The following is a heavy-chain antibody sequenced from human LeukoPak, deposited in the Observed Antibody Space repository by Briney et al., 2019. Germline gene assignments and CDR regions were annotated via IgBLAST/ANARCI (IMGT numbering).Heavy chain of an antibody. J-gene: IGHJ4*02. D-gene: IGHD3-10*01. Sequence: GGSLRLSCAASGFTFSSYAMSWVRQAPGKGLEWVSAISGSGGSTYYADSVKGRFTISRDNSKNTLYLQMNSLRAEDTAVYYCAKEPRYGSGSSGSYYFDYWGQGTLVTVSS. CDR1: GFTFSSYA. V-gene: IGHV3-23*01. CDR2: ISGSGGST. CDR3: AKEPRYGSGSSGSYYFDY.